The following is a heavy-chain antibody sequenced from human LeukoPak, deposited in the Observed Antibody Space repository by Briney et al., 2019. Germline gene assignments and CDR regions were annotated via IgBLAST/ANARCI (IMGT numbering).Heavy chain of an antibody. D-gene: IGHD5-24*01. J-gene: IGHJ4*02. CDR3: ARDADGYED. CDR1: GFTLSRAW. Sequence: PGGSLRLSCAASGFTLSRAWMSWVRQAPGKGLEWVANIKEDGSEDYYADSVKGRFAISKDNAKNSLYLQMNNLRAEDTAMYYCARDADGYEDWGQGTLVIVSS. CDR2: IKEDGSED. V-gene: IGHV3-7*01.